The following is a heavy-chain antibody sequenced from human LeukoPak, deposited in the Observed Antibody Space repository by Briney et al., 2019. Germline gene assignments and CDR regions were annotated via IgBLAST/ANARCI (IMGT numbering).Heavy chain of an antibody. J-gene: IGHJ4*02. V-gene: IGHV3-48*04. D-gene: IGHD6-13*01. CDR2: VSISSGTI. CDR1: GFTFTGHN. CDR3: ARVSGIAAAGDY. Sequence: PGGSLRLSCAASGFTFTGHNMNWVRQAPGKGLEWISFVSISSGTIYYADSVKGRFTISRDNAKNSLYLQMNSLRAEDTAVYYCARVSGIAAAGDYWGQGTLVTVSS.